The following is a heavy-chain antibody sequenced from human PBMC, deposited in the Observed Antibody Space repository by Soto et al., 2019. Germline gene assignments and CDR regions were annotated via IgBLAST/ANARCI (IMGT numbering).Heavy chain of an antibody. D-gene: IGHD6-25*01. CDR3: AKAAAAATEYYYYGMDV. CDR1: GFTFSSYG. J-gene: IGHJ6*02. CDR2: ISYDGSNK. V-gene: IGHV3-30*18. Sequence: GGSLRLSCAASGFTFSSYGMHWVRQAPGKGLEWVAVISYDGSNKYYADSVKGRFTISRDNSKNTLYLQMNSLRAEDTAVYYCAKAAAAATEYYYYGMDVWGQGTTVTVS.